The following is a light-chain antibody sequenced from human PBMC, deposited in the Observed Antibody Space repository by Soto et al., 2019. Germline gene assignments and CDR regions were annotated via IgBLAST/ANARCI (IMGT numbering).Light chain of an antibody. J-gene: IGLJ1*01. V-gene: IGLV2-14*03. CDR3: SSYTTSNTRQIV. Sequence: QPALTNPVSVSGAYLHAITISYTGTSSDVGGYNYVSWYQHHPGKAPKLIIYDVSNRPSGVSNRFSGSKSGNTASLTISGLQPEDEADYYCSSYTTSNTRQIVFGTGTKVTV. CDR2: DVS. CDR1: SSDVGGYNY.